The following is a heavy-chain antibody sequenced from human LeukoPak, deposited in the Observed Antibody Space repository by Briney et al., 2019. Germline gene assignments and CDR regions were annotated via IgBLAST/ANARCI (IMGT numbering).Heavy chain of an antibody. J-gene: IGHJ4*02. V-gene: IGHV4-4*07. CDR1: GGSLSSYY. Sequence: SETLSLTCTVSGGSLSSYYWSWIRQPAGKGLEWIGRIYTSGSTNYNPSLKSRVTISVDKSKNQFSLKLSSVTAADTAVYYCARFKRPVIFAGPVYFDYWGQGTLVTVSS. D-gene: IGHD3-16*02. CDR3: ARFKRPVIFAGPVYFDY. CDR2: IYTSGST.